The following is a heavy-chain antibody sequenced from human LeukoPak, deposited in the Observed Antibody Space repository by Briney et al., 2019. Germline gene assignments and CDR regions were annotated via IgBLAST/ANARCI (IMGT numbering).Heavy chain of an antibody. CDR1: GGSFSGYY. J-gene: IGHJ4*02. V-gene: IGHV4-34*01. CDR3: ARERTLFPGDSSGYFDY. D-gene: IGHD3-22*01. Sequence: SETLSLTCAVYGGSFSGYYWSWIRQPPGKGLEWVGEINHSGSTNYNPSLKSRVTISVDTSKNQFSLKLSSVTAADTAVYYCARERTLFPGDSSGYFDYWGQGTLVTVSS. CDR2: INHSGST.